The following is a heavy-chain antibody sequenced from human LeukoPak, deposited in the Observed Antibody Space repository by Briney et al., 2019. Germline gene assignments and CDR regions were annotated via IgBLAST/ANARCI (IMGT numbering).Heavy chain of an antibody. J-gene: IGHJ4*02. CDR2: IRYDGSNK. D-gene: IGHD2-8*01. CDR1: GFTFSIYG. CDR3: ARGPTNGQAFDY. Sequence: GGSLRLSCAASGFTFSIYGMHWVRQAPGKGLEWVAFIRYDGSNKYFADSVKGRFTISRDNAKNSVYLQMDSLRAEDTAVYYCARGPTNGQAFDYWGQGALVSVSS. V-gene: IGHV3-30*02.